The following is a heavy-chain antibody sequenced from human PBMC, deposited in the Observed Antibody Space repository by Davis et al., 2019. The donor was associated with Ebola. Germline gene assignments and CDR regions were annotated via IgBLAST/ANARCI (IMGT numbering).Heavy chain of an antibody. V-gene: IGHV3-21*06. CDR1: GFIFGSYS. CDR2: ISSSGSYI. CDR3: ARILSGANSLDY. J-gene: IGHJ4*02. D-gene: IGHD4-23*01. Sequence: PGGSLRLSCAASGFIFGSYSMSWVRQAPGKGLEWVSSISSSGSYIHYTDSVKGRFSISRDNTKNSVSLQMDSLTADDTAVYYCARILSGANSLDYWGQGTLVAVSS.